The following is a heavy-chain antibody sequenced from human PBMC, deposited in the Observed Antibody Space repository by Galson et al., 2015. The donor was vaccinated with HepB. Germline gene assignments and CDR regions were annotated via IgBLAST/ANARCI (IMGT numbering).Heavy chain of an antibody. J-gene: IGHJ5*02. Sequence: SVKVSCKASGGTFSSYTISWVRQAPGQGLEWMGRIIPILGIANYAQKFQGRVTITADKSTSTAYMELSSLRSEDTAVYYCFVLVAGRYNWFDPWGQGTLVTVSS. V-gene: IGHV1-69*02. CDR3: FVLVAGRYNWFDP. D-gene: IGHD6-19*01. CDR1: GGTFSSYT. CDR2: IIPILGIA.